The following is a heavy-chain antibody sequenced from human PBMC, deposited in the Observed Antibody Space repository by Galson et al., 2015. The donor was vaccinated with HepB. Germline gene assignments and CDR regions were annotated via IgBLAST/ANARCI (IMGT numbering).Heavy chain of an antibody. CDR3: ARHTEQPGRDILTGYPDY. V-gene: IGHV5-51*01. J-gene: IGHJ4*02. Sequence: QSGAEVKKPGESLKISCKGSGYSFTSYWIGWVRQMPGKGLEWMGIIYPGDSDTRYSPSFQGQVTISADKSISTAYLQWSSLKASDTAMYYCARHTEQPGRDILTGYPDYWGQGTLVTVSS. CDR2: IYPGDSDT. CDR1: GYSFTSYW. D-gene: IGHD3-9*01.